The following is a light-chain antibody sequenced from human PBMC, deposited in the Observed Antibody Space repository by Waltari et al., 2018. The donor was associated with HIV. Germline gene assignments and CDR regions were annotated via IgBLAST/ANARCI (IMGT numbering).Light chain of an antibody. V-gene: IGLV2-14*03. CDR3: TSYASGSTPCV. Sequence: HSALTQPASVSGSPGQSITISCTGTSRHVGAYNYVSWYQQHPAKAPKLIIYDVTKRPSGVPNRFSGSKSGNTASLTISGLRAEDEADYYCTSYASGSTPCVFGTGTKVTVL. J-gene: IGLJ1*01. CDR1: SRHVGAYNY. CDR2: DVT.